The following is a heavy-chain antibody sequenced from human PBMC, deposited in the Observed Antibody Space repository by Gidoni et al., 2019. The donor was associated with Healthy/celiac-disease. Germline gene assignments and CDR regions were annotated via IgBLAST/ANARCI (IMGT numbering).Heavy chain of an antibody. V-gene: IGHV3-53*01. Sequence: EVQLVESGGDLIQPGGSLRLSCAASGFTVSSFYMSWVRQAPGKGLEWVSLIYPGGTTYYADSVKGRFIVSRDNSKNTLFLQMNSLRADDTAVYYCARDLGLGGVVSYYYYGMDVWGQGTTVTVSS. CDR1: GFTVSSFY. J-gene: IGHJ6*02. D-gene: IGHD3-16*01. CDR2: IYPGGTT. CDR3: ARDLGLGGVVSYYYYGMDV.